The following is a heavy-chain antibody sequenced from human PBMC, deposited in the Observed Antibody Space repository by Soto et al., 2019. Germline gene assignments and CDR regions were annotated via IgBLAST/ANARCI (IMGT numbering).Heavy chain of an antibody. CDR2: IDPSDSYT. J-gene: IGHJ4*02. V-gene: IGHV5-10-1*01. D-gene: IGHD3-22*01. Sequence: PGESLKISCKGSGYSFTIYLISWVRQMPGKGLEWMGRIDPSDSYTNYSPSFQGHVTISADKSISTAYLQWSSLKASDTAMYYCARHVRSYYYESSGYYDYWGQGTLVTFPS. CDR1: GYSFTIYL. CDR3: ARHVRSYYYESSGYYDY.